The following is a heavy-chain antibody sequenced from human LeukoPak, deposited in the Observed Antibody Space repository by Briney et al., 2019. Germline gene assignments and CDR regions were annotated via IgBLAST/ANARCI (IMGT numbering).Heavy chain of an antibody. CDR2: ITSRSSSI. J-gene: IGHJ4*02. CDR3: ARDSRFGKLLIPYFDY. D-gene: IGHD3-10*01. Sequence: GGSLRLSCAASGFTFSNYNMNWVRQAPGKGLEWVSYITSRSSSIYYADSVKGRFTISRDNAQNSLYLQMNSLRDEDTAVYYCARDSRFGKLLIPYFDYWGQGALVTVSS. V-gene: IGHV3-48*02. CDR1: GFTFSNYN.